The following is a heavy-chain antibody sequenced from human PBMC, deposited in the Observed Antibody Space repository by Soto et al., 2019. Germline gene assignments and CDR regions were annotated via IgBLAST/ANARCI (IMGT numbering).Heavy chain of an antibody. V-gene: IGHV5-10-1*01. Sequence: PGESLKISCKGSGYRFTNYWITWVRQMPGKGLEWMGRIDPSDSYTNYSPSFQGHVIISADKSINTAYLQWSSLKASDTAMYYCARLDTGYCSSPRRYTGDHYYTMNVWGQGTTVTVSS. D-gene: IGHD2-2*02. CDR3: ARLDTGYCSSPRRYTGDHYYTMNV. CDR2: IDPSDSYT. J-gene: IGHJ6*02. CDR1: GYRFTNYW.